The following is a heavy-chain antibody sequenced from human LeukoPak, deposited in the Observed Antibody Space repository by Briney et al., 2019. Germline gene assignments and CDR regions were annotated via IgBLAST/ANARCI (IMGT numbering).Heavy chain of an antibody. CDR1: GGSISSGGYS. J-gene: IGHJ6*02. D-gene: IGHD2-15*01. CDR2: IYHSGST. CDR3: ARGCSGGSCYPGADYYYGMDV. V-gene: IGHV4-30-2*01. Sequence: SETLSLTCAVSGGSISSGGYSWSWIRQPPGKGLEWIGYIYHSGSTYYNPSLKSRVTISVDRSKNQFSLKLSSVTAADTAVYYCARGCSGGSCYPGADYYYGMDVWGQGTTVTVSS.